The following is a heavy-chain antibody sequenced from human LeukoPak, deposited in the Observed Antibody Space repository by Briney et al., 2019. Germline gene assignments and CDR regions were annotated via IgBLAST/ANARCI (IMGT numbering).Heavy chain of an antibody. V-gene: IGHV4-34*01. CDR3: ARGGYIGYDLYFDY. D-gene: IGHD5-12*01. CDR1: GGSFSGYY. Sequence: SETLSLTCAVYGGSFSGYYWSWIRQPPGKGLEWIGEINHSGSTNYNPSLKSRVTISVDTSKNQFSLKLSSVTAADTAVYYCARGGYIGYDLYFDYWGQGTLVTVSS. CDR2: INHSGST. J-gene: IGHJ4*02.